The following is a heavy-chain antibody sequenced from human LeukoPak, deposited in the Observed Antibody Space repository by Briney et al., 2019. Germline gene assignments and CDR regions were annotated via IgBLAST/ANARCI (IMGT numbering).Heavy chain of an antibody. V-gene: IGHV1-8*01. CDR1: GYTFTSYD. CDR3: ARVLGLVREKNYILQH. J-gene: IGHJ1*01. Sequence: GASVKVSCKASGYTFTSYDVNWVRQATGQGLEWMGWMNPNSGNTGYAQKFQGRVTMTRNTSISTAYMELSSLRSEDTAVYYCARVLGLVREKNYILQHWGQGTLVTVSS. CDR2: MNPNSGNT. D-gene: IGHD6-19*01.